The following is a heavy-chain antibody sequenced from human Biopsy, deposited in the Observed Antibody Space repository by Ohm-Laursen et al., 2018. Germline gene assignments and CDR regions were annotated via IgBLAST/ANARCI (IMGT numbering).Heavy chain of an antibody. D-gene: IGHD6-19*01. J-gene: IGHJ2*01. CDR3: ARTPGKAVAGRFLDL. V-gene: IGHV4-4*07. Sequence: VTLSLTCSVSGGSTHDYFWSWIRQPAGETLEWIGRIYSSGGSSYNPSLKSRISMSMDTSNNQLSLTLTSVTAADTAVYYCARTPGKAVAGRFLDLWGRGTLVAVSS. CDR2: IYSSGGS. CDR1: GGSTHDYF.